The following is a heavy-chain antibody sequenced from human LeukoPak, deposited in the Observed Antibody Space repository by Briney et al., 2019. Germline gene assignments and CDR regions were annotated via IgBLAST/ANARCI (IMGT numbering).Heavy chain of an antibody. CDR2: IYYSGST. Sequence: SETLSLTCTVSGGSISSGGYYWSWLRQHPGKGLEWIGYIYYSGSTYYNPSLKSRVTISVDTSKNQFSLKLSSVTAADTAVYYCARVIRKYYFDYWGQGTLVTVSS. CDR1: GGSISSGGYY. CDR3: ARVIRKYYFDY. D-gene: IGHD3-10*01. J-gene: IGHJ4*02. V-gene: IGHV4-31*03.